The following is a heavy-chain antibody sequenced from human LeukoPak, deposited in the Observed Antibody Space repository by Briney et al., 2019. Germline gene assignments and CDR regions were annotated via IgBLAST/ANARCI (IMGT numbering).Heavy chain of an antibody. Sequence: GGSLRLSCAASGFTFSNAWMSWVRQAPGKGLEWVGRIKSKTDGGTTDYAAPVNGRFTISRDDSQNTLFLQMNSLKTEDTAVYYCTSRVIVPASRSLDCWGQGSLVTVSS. CDR3: TSRVIVPASRSLDC. V-gene: IGHV3-15*01. D-gene: IGHD2-2*01. J-gene: IGHJ4*02. CDR2: IKSKTDGGTT. CDR1: GFTFSNAW.